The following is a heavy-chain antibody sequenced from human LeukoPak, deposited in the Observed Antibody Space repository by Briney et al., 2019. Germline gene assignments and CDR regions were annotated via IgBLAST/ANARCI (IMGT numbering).Heavy chain of an antibody. V-gene: IGHV3-9*03. D-gene: IGHD4-23*01. J-gene: IGHJ1*01. Sequence: PGGSLRLSCAASGFTFDDYAMHWVRQAPGKGLEWVSGISWNSGSIGYADSVKGRFTISRDNAKNSLYLQMNSLRAEDMALYYCAKDMSTVVTVYFQHWGQGTLVTVSS. CDR1: GFTFDDYA. CDR2: ISWNSGSI. CDR3: AKDMSTVVTVYFQH.